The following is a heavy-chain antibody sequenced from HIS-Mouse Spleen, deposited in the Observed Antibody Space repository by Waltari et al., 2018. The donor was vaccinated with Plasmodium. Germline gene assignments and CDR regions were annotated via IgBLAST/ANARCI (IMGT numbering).Heavy chain of an antibody. D-gene: IGHD6-13*01. CDR2: INPNSGGT. CDR3: ARDLAAAGHFDY. V-gene: IGHV1-2*02. Sequence: QVQLVQSGAEVTKPGASVECSCKDSGYTFTGYYMHWVRQAPGQGLEWMGWINPNSGGTNYAQKFQGRVTMTRDTSISTAYMELSRLRSDDTAVYYCARDLAAAGHFDYWGQGTLVTVSS. J-gene: IGHJ4*02. CDR1: GYTFTGYY.